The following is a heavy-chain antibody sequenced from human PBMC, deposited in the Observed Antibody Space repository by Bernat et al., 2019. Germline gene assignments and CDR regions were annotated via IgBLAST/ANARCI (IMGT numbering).Heavy chain of an antibody. Sequence: QVQLVESGGGVVQPGRSLRLSCVASGFTFSSYGMHWVRQAPGKGLEWVAVIWYDGNNKYYADSVKGRFSISRDNSKNTLYLQMNSLRAEDTAVYYCARDNRVYALDYWGQGTLVTVSS. V-gene: IGHV3-33*01. CDR2: IWYDGNNK. CDR1: GFTFSSYG. CDR3: ARDNRVYALDY. D-gene: IGHD2-8*01. J-gene: IGHJ4*02.